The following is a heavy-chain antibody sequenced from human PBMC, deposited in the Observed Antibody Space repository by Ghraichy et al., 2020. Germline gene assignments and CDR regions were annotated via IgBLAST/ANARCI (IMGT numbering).Heavy chain of an antibody. J-gene: IGHJ6*02. CDR2: TFYRSRWIL. CDR3: SRGRVDYYAMDV. V-gene: IGHV6-1*01. CDR1: GDSLYSDSGA. Sequence: SQTLSLTCAITGDSLYSDSGAWNWIRQSPSRGLEWLGRTFYRSRWILDYAVSVKSRIIISADATKNQFSLQLNSVTPEDTAVYYGSRGRVDYYAMDVWGQGTTVTVSS.